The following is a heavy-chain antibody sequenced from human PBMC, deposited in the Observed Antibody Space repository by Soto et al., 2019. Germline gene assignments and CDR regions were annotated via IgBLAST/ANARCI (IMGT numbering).Heavy chain of an antibody. V-gene: IGHV3-30*18. J-gene: IGHJ4*02. D-gene: IGHD4-17*01. CDR1: GFTFSSYG. CDR2: ISYDGSNK. CDR3: AKDKFNGDPYYFDY. Sequence: GSLRLSCAASGFTFSSYGMHWVRQAPGKGLEWVAVISYDGSNKYYADSVKGRFTISRDNSKNTLYLQMNSLRAEDTAVYYCAKDKFNGDPYYFDYWGQGTLVTVSS.